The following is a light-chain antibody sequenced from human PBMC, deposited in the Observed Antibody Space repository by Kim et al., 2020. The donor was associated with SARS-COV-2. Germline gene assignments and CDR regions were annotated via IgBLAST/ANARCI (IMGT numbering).Light chain of an antibody. CDR2: GKN. Sequence: VAWGQTVSIKCQGDRHRSYYATRYQQKPGQAPILVIYGKNNRPSGIPDRFSGSSSGNTASLTITGTQAGDEADYYCNSRDSNDNVVFGGGTQLTVL. CDR3: NSRDSNDNVV. V-gene: IGLV3-19*01. CDR1: RHRSYY. J-gene: IGLJ2*01.